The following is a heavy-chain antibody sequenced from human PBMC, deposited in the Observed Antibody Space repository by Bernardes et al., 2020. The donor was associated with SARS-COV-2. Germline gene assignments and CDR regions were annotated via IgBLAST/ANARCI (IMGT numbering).Heavy chain of an antibody. CDR2: IRSKAYGGTT. J-gene: IGHJ4*02. CDR3: LGGYYYFDY. Sequence: WVGFIRSKAYGGTTEYAASVKGRFTISRDDSKSIAYLQMNSLKTEDTAVYYCLGGYYYFDYWGQGTLVTVSS. D-gene: IGHD3-22*01. V-gene: IGHV3-49*02.